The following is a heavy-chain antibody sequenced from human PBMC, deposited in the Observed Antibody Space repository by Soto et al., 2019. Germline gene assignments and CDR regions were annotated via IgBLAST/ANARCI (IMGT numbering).Heavy chain of an antibody. CDR2: IKQDGSEK. D-gene: IGHD3-3*01. CDR3: ARDRYSYYDFWSGSLPYYYFGMDV. Sequence: EVQLVESGGGLVQPRGSLRLSCAASGFTFSSYWMSWVRQAPGKGLEWVANIKQDGSEKYYVDSVKGRFTISRDNAKNSLYLQMNSLRAEDTAVYYCARDRYSYYDFWSGSLPYYYFGMDVWGQGTTVTVSS. CDR1: GFTFSSYW. J-gene: IGHJ6*02. V-gene: IGHV3-7*01.